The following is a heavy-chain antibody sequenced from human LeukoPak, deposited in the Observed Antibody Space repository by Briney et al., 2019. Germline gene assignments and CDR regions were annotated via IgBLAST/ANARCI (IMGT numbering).Heavy chain of an antibody. J-gene: IGHJ6*02. CDR2: IYHSGST. V-gene: IGHV4-30-2*01. D-gene: IGHD1-26*01. Sequence: SQTLSLTCTVSGGSISSGGYYWSWIRQPPGKGLEWIGYIYHSGSTYYNPSLKSRVTISVDRSKNQFSLKLSSVTAADTAVYYCTTDLVEGATVYYYYGMDVWGQGTTVTVSS. CDR1: GGSISSGGYY. CDR3: TTDLVEGATVYYYYGMDV.